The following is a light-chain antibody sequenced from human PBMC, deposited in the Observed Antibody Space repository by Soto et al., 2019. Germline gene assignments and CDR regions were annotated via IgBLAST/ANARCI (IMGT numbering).Light chain of an antibody. Sequence: EIVLTQSPATLSLSPGERATLSCRASQSVSSYLAWYQQKPGQAPRLLIHDASNRATGIPDRFRGSGSGTDFTLTISSLEPEDFAVYYCQQRSNWPPLTFGGGTKVEIK. CDR2: DAS. J-gene: IGKJ4*01. CDR3: QQRSNWPPLT. V-gene: IGKV3-11*01. CDR1: QSVSSY.